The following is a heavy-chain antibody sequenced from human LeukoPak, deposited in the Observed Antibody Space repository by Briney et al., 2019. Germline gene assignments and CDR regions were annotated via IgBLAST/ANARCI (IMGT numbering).Heavy chain of an antibody. CDR2: IRYDGSNK. J-gene: IGHJ4*02. CDR3: AKDGTYYYGSGSDCFDY. Sequence: PGGSLRLSCAASGFTFSSYGMHWVRQAPGKGLEWVAFIRYDGSNKYYADSVKGRFTISRDNSKNTLYLQMNSLRAEDTAVYYCAKDGTYYYGSGSDCFDYWGQGTLVTVSS. CDR1: GFTFSSYG. V-gene: IGHV3-30*02. D-gene: IGHD3-10*01.